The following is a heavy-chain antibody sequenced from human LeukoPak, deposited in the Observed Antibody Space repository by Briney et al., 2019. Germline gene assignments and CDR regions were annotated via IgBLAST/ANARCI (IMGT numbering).Heavy chain of an antibody. J-gene: IGHJ4*02. CDR3: ARDTYSSGWYDL. V-gene: IGHV4-59*01. Sequence: SETLSLTCTVSGGSISSYYWSWIRQPPGKGLEWIGYIYYSGSTNYNPSLKSRVTISVDTSKNQFPLKLNSVTAADTAVYYCARDTYSSGWYDLWGQGTLVTVSS. CDR2: IYYSGST. CDR1: GGSISSYY. D-gene: IGHD6-19*01.